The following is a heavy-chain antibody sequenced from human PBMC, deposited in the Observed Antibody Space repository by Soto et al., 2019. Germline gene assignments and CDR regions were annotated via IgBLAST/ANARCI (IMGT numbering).Heavy chain of an antibody. J-gene: IGHJ5*02. V-gene: IGHV3-7*01. CDR2: IKQDGSAK. CDR3: ARVVGRNWFDP. Sequence: LRLSCAASGFTFSNYWMSWVRQAPGKGLEWVATIKQDGSAKYYVDPVKGRFTISRDNAENSLYLQMNTLRVDDTAVYYCARVVGRNWFDPWGQGTLVTVSS. CDR1: GFTFSNYW.